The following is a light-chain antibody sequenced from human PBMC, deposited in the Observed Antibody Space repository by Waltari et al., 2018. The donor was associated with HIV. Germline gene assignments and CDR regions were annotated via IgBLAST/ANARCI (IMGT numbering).Light chain of an antibody. CDR1: SSDVGPYNS. J-gene: IGLJ2*01. Sequence: QSALTQPPSASGSPGQSVTISCTGTSSDVGPYNSVSWYQQHPGKAPKLLISEVTKRPSGVPDRFSGSKSGNTASLTVSGLQAEDEADFYCSSYAGSNNVVFGGGTKLTVL. CDR3: SSYAGSNNVV. V-gene: IGLV2-8*01. CDR2: EVT.